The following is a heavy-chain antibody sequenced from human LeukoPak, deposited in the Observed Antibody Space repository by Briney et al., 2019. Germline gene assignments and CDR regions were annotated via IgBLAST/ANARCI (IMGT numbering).Heavy chain of an antibody. Sequence: SETLSLTCNVSGDSVSSYYWNWIRQPPGKGLEWIAYIHYSGSTNYNPSLRSRVTISVDTSKNQFSLKLSSVTAADTAVYYCARPIMLRFQGWFDPWGQGTLVTVSS. CDR3: ARPIMLRFQGWFDP. D-gene: IGHD5-12*01. J-gene: IGHJ5*02. CDR2: IHYSGST. V-gene: IGHV4-59*08. CDR1: GDSVSSYY.